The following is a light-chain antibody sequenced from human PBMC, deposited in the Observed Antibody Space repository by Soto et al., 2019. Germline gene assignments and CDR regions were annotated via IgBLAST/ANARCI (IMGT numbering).Light chain of an antibody. J-gene: IGKJ4*01. V-gene: IGKV3-20*01. CDR3: RQYGYSLGFA. CDR2: DAS. Sequence: EIVLTQSPGTLSLSPGERATLSCRASQSVSSNFLAWYQEKPGQAPRLLIYDASSRAAGIPDRFSGSGSGTDFTLTIRRLEPEDFAVYYCRQYGYSLGFAFGGGTTVDIK. CDR1: QSVSSNF.